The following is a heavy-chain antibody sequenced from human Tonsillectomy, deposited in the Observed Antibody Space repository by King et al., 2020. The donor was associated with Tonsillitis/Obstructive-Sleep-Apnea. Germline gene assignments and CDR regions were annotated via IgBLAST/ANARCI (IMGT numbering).Heavy chain of an antibody. CDR3: AKNGGFGLPTYNWYFDL. D-gene: IGHD4-23*01. Sequence: QLVQSWGGVVQPGGSLTLSLAASGFNFDDYNMHWCRQAPGEGLEGVALIIWGVVITDYSDAVNGRCTISIDNSKNSLRVQMNSLRIEDTAFYYCAKNGGFGLPTYNWYFDLWGRGTLVTVSS. CDR2: IIWGVVIT. V-gene: IGHV3-43*01. J-gene: IGHJ2*01. CDR1: GFNFDDYN.